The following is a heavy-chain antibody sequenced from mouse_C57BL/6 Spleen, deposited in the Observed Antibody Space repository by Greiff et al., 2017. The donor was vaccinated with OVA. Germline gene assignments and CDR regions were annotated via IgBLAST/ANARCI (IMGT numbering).Heavy chain of an antibody. CDR2: INPSNGGT. D-gene: IGHD1-2*01. J-gene: IGHJ2*01. Sequence: QVHVKQSGTELVKPGASVKLSCKASGYTFTSYWMHWVKQRPGQGLEWIGNINPSNGGTNYNEKFKSKATLTVDKSSSTAYMQRSSLTSEDSAVYYCARERRQYFAYWGQGTTVTVSS. V-gene: IGHV1-53*01. CDR3: ARERRQYFAY. CDR1: GYTFTSYW.